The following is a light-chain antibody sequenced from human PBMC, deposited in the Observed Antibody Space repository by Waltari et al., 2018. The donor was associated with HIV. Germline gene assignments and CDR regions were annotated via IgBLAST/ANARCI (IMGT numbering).Light chain of an antibody. J-gene: IGLJ1*01. Sequence: HSVLTQPPSASGTPGQRVTISCSGSSSNIEFNYVYWYQQVPGTAPKLLIYKNDQWPSGVPDRFSASKSGTSASLVISGLRSEDEADYYCAAWDDRLSGRVFGTGTRVTVL. CDR3: AAWDDRLSGRV. V-gene: IGLV1-47*01. CDR1: SSNIEFNY. CDR2: KND.